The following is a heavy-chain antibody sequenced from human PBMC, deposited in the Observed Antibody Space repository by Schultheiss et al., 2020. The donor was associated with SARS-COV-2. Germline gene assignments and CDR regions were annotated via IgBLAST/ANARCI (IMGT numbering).Heavy chain of an antibody. Sequence: GGSLRLSCAASGFTFSSYAMSWVRQAPGKGLEWVAVIWYDGSNKYYADSVKGRFTISRDNSKNTLYLQMNSLRAEDTAVYYCAKVGLLLAWGQGTLVTVSS. D-gene: IGHD2-21*01. CDR3: AKVGLLLA. J-gene: IGHJ5*02. V-gene: IGHV3-33*06. CDR2: IWYDGSNK. CDR1: GFTFSSYA.